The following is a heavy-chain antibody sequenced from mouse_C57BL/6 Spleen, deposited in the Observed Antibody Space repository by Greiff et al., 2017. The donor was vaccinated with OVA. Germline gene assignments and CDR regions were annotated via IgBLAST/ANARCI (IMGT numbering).Heavy chain of an antibody. CDR3: ARRDYYGSTLDY. CDR2: IYPGSGNT. V-gene: IGHV1-76*01. D-gene: IGHD1-1*01. J-gene: IGHJ2*01. Sequence: VQLQQSGAELVRPGASVKLSCKASGYTFTDYYINWVKQRPGQGLEWIARIYPGSGNTYYNEKFKGKATLTAEKSSSTAYMQLSSLTSEDSAVYFCARRDYYGSTLDYWGQGTTLTVSS. CDR1: GYTFTDYY.